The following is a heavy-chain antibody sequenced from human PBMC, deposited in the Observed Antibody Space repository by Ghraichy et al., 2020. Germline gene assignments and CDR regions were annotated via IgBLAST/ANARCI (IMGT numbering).Heavy chain of an antibody. CDR2: ISGSGGST. CDR1: GFTFSSYA. J-gene: IGHJ4*02. V-gene: IGHV3-23*01. D-gene: IGHD2-2*01. Sequence: GESLNISCAASGFTFSSYAMSWVRQAPGKGLEWVSTISGSGGSTYYADSVKGRFTISRDNSKNTLFLQMNSLRAEDTAVYYCAKDQLVLVPAAIAYWGQGTLVTVSS. CDR3: AKDQLVLVPAAIAY.